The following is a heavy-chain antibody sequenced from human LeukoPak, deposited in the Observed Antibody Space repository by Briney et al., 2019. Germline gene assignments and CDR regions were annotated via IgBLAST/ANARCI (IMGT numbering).Heavy chain of an antibody. CDR2: IKSKTDGWTT. CDR1: GFTFSNAW. CDR3: TTGYCSSTSCYMPLRDDAFDI. J-gene: IGHJ3*02. D-gene: IGHD2-2*01. Sequence: NSGGSLRLSCAASGFTFSNAWMSWVRQAPGKGLEWVGRIKSKTDGWTTDYAAPVKGRFTISRDDSKNTLYLQMNSLKTEDTAVYYSTTGYCSSTSCYMPLRDDAFDIWGQGTMVTVSS. V-gene: IGHV3-15*01.